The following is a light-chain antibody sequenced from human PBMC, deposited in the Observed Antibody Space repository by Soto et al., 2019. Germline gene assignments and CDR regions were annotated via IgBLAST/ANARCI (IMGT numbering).Light chain of an antibody. J-gene: IGKJ4*01. V-gene: IGKV3D-20*01. CDR2: DAS. CDR1: QTVTSDY. Sequence: EIVLTQSPVTLALSPGERATLSCGASQTVTSDYVAWYQQRPGLAPRLLIFDASTRATGIPDRFSGSGSGTDFTLTISRLEPEDFALYYCQQYGSSLLTFGGGTKVEIK. CDR3: QQYGSSLLT.